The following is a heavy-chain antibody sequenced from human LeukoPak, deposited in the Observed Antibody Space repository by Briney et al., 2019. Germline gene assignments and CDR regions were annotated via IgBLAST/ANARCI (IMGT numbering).Heavy chain of an antibody. J-gene: IGHJ5*02. D-gene: IGHD3-10*01. Sequence: PSETLSLTCTVSGGSISSSSYYWGWIRQPPGKGLEWIGSIYYSGSTYYNPPLKSRVTISVDTSKNQFSLKLSSVTAADTAVYYCARSFRGDPAMVRGVPWFDPWGQGTLVTVSS. CDR2: IYYSGST. CDR1: GGSISSSSYY. CDR3: ARSFRGDPAMVRGVPWFDP. V-gene: IGHV4-39*01.